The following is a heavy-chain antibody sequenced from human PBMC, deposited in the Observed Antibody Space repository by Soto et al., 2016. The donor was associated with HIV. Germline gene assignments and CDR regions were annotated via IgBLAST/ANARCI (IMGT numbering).Heavy chain of an antibody. D-gene: IGHD5-12*01. CDR2: ISQSANT. CDR3: AEGGYGGPHYYYGMDV. J-gene: IGHJ6*02. V-gene: IGHV4-34*02. CDR1: GGSFSGYS. Sequence: QVQLQQWGAGLLKPSETLSLTCAVYGGSFSGYSWSWIRQPPGKGLEWIGEISQSANTNYNPSLKSRVTISIDTSKKQFSLRVNSVTAADTAMYYCAEGGYGGPHYYYGMDVWGQGTTVTVSS.